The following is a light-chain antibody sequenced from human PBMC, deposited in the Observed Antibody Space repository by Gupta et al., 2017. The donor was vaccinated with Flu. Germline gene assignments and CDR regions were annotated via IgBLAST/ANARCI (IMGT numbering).Light chain of an antibody. CDR1: SSDIGAYNY. CDR2: EVT. Sequence: QSALTQPASVSGSPGQSITIPCTGTSSDIGAYNYVSWYQQHPGKAPKLIIYEVTNRPSGVSNRCSGSKSGSTASLTISGLQAEDEADYFCSSFITSSTLGVFGGGTKLTVL. V-gene: IGLV2-14*01. CDR3: SSFITSSTLGV. J-gene: IGLJ3*02.